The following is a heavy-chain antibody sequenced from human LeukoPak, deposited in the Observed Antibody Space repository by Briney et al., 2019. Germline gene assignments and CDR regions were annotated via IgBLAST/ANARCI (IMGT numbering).Heavy chain of an antibody. V-gene: IGHV4-4*02. CDR3: ASNTGTVFDY. CDR2: IYYSGST. D-gene: IGHD7-27*01. J-gene: IGHJ4*02. Sequence: PSGTLSLTCAVSGGSISSSNWWSWVRQPPGKGLEWIGYIYYSGSTNYNPSLKSRVTISVDTSKNQFSLRLSSVTAADTAVYYCASNTGTVFDYWGQGALVTVSS. CDR1: GGSISSSNW.